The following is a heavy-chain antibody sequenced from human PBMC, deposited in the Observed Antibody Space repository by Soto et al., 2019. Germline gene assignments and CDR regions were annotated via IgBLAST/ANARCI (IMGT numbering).Heavy chain of an antibody. V-gene: IGHV4-30-4*01. J-gene: IGHJ4*02. CDR3: ARGGYGDPGYYFDY. Sequence: SETLSLTCTVSGGSISSGDHYWSWIRQPPGKGLEWIGYIYYSGSTYYNPSLKSRITISVDTSKNQFSLKLSSVTAADTAVYYRARGGYGDPGYYFDYWGQGTLVTVSS. CDR2: IYYSGST. D-gene: IGHD4-17*01. CDR1: GGSISSGDHY.